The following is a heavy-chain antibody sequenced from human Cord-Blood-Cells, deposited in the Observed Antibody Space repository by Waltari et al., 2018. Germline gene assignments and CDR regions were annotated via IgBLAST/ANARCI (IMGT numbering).Heavy chain of an antibody. CDR2: IYPGDSDT. D-gene: IGHD2-2*01. J-gene: IGHJ5*02. Sequence: EVQLVQSGAEVKKPGESLKISCKGSGYSFTSNWIGWVRQMPGKGLEWMGIIYPGDSDTRYSPSFQGQVTISADKSISTAYLQWSSLKASDTAMYYCARQGCSSTSCYNGLDPWGQGTLVTVSS. CDR1: GYSFTSNW. V-gene: IGHV5-51*01. CDR3: ARQGCSSTSCYNGLDP.